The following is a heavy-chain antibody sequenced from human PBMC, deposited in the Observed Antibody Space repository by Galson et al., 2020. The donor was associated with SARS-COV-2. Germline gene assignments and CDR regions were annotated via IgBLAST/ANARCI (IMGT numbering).Heavy chain of an antibody. CDR1: GDSVASNTAS. CDR3: AREGGFRYDFWSGYYIRRFDF. Sequence: SETLSLTCAISGDSVASNTASWHWIRQSPSRGLEWLGRTYYRSKWYNDYAVSVKSRITINPDISQNQFSLQLNSVTPEDTALYYCAREGGFRYDFWSGYYIRRFDFWGQGTLVTVSS. V-gene: IGHV6-1*01. D-gene: IGHD3-3*01. CDR2: TYYRSKWYN. J-gene: IGHJ4*02.